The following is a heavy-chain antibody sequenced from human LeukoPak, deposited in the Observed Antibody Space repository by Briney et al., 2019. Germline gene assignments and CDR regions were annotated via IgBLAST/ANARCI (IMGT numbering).Heavy chain of an antibody. Sequence: GGSLRLSCAASGFTFSGYEMNWVRQAPGKGLEWVSYISSSGSTIYYADSVKDRFTISRDNAKNSLYLQMNSLRAEDTAVYYCAELGITMIGGVWGKGTTVTISS. CDR1: GFTFSGYE. V-gene: IGHV3-48*03. CDR3: AELGITMIGGV. J-gene: IGHJ6*04. D-gene: IGHD3-10*02. CDR2: ISSSGSTI.